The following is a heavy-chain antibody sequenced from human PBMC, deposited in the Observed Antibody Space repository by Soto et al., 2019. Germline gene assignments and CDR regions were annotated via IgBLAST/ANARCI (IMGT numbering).Heavy chain of an antibody. V-gene: IGHV1-3*01. CDR1: GYTFTSHA. CDR3: ARDRRIITVPSVRPVYDLDV. CDR2: INSDNGYT. J-gene: IGHJ6*02. Sequence: ASVKVSCKTSGYTFTSHAVHWVRQAPGQGLEWMGWINSDNGYTKYSQKFHGRVTIARDTSASTAYMELSSLRPEDTAVYYCARDRRIITVPSVRPVYDLDVWGQGTTVTVSS. D-gene: IGHD2-2*01.